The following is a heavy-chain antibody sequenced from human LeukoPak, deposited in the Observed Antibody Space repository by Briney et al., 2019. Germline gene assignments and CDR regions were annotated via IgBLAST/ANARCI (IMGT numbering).Heavy chain of an antibody. V-gene: IGHV1-18*01. CDR3: AWGGEIVVEPDGDSYHYYMDV. J-gene: IGHJ6*03. CDR1: DDTFASCG. Sequence: GASVKVYCKSSDDTFASCGISWVRQAPGQGLEWMGWISPFNGKTNYAQKFQGRVTMTTDTSTSTAYMELRSLKYDDTAVYYCAWGGEIVVEPDGDSYHYYMDVWGTGTTVTVSS. CDR2: ISPFNGKT. D-gene: IGHD2-2*01.